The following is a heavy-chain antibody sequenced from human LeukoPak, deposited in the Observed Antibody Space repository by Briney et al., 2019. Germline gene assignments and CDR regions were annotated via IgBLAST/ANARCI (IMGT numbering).Heavy chain of an antibody. D-gene: IGHD3-22*01. CDR2: ISSSSSYI. Sequence: PGGSLRLSCAASGFTFSSYSMNWVRQAPGKGPEWVSSISSSSSYIYYADSVKGRFTISRDNAKNSLYLQMNSLRAEDTAVYYCARIHDYYDSSGYVYWGQGTLVTVSS. V-gene: IGHV3-21*01. CDR3: ARIHDYYDSSGYVY. CDR1: GFTFSSYS. J-gene: IGHJ4*02.